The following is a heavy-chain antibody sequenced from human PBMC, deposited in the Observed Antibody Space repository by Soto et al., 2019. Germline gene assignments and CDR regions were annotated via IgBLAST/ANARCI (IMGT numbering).Heavy chain of an antibody. CDR1: GGSISSGGYC. D-gene: IGHD6-13*01. CDR3: ARRERAAGTDWWFDP. Sequence: SETLSLTCAVSGGSISSGGYCWGWIRQPPGKGLEWIGSIYYSGSTYYSPSLKSRVTISVDTSKNQFSLKLSSVTAADTAVYYCARRERAAGTDWWFDPWGQGTLVTVSS. J-gene: IGHJ5*02. CDR2: IYYSGST. V-gene: IGHV4-39*01.